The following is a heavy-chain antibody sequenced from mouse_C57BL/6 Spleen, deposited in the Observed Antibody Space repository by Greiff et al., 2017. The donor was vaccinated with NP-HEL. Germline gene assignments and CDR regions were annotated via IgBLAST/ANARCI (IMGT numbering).Heavy chain of an antibody. CDR1: GFTFSDYG. CDR3: AREGYYGSRDYAMDY. V-gene: IGHV5-17*01. CDR2: ISSGSSTI. D-gene: IGHD1-1*01. Sequence: EVQRVESGGGLVKPGGSLKLSCAASGFTFSDYGMHWVRQAPEKGLEWVAYISSGSSTIYYADTVKGRFTISRDNAKNTLFLQMTSLRSEDTAMYYCAREGYYGSRDYAMDYWGQGTSVTVSS. J-gene: IGHJ4*01.